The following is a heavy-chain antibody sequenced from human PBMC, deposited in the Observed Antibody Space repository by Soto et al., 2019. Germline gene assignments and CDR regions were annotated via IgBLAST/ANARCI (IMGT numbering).Heavy chain of an antibody. Sequence: EAQVVESGGGLVQPGGSLRLSCAASGFTVSDNYMSWVRQAPGKGLEWVAVMYLAGSTYYADTVKGRFTISRDDSKNTVYLQMNTLRVEDTAVYYCARALSRLRSGVVYWWQGTLVTVSS. V-gene: IGHV3-66*01. CDR1: GFTVSDNY. CDR3: ARALSRLRSGVVY. J-gene: IGHJ4*02. D-gene: IGHD2-15*01. CDR2: MYLAGST.